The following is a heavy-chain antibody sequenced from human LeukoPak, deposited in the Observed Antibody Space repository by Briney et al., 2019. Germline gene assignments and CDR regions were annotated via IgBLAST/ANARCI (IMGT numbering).Heavy chain of an antibody. D-gene: IGHD6-19*01. CDR1: GYTFNNYG. CDR3: ARHSGSGWRALGY. Sequence: ASVKVSCKASGYTFNNYGISWVRQAPGLGLEWMGWTSYNGNTNYAQKFQDRVTMTTDTSTTTAYMELRSLESDDTAVYYCARHSGSGWRALGYWGQGTLVTVSS. J-gene: IGHJ4*02. V-gene: IGHV1-18*04. CDR2: TSYNGNT.